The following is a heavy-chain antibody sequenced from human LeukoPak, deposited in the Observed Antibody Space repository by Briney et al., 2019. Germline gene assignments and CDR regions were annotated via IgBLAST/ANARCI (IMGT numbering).Heavy chain of an antibody. V-gene: IGHV3-66*01. CDR1: GFTVSSNY. D-gene: IGHD1-26*01. CDR3: EGWERPFDY. Sequence: GGSLRLSCAASGFTVSSNYIIWVRQAPGKGLEWVSVIYTNNITYYADSVKGRLTISRDNSQNTLYLQMNSLRAEDTAVYYCEGWERPFDYWGQGTLVTVSS. J-gene: IGHJ4*02. CDR2: IYTNNIT.